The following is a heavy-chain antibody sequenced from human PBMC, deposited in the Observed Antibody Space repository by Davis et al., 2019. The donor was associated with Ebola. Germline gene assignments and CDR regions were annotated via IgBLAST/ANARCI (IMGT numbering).Heavy chain of an antibody. J-gene: IGHJ4*02. CDR2: IRSKAYGGTT. CDR1: GFTFGDYA. V-gene: IGHV3-49*04. D-gene: IGHD1-26*01. CDR3: TREEGGSSGY. Sequence: GESLKISCPASGFTFGDYAMSWVRQAPGKGLEWVGFIRSKAYGGTTEYAASVKGRFTISRDDSKSIAYLQMNSLKTEDTAVYYCTREEGGSSGYWGQGTLVTVSS.